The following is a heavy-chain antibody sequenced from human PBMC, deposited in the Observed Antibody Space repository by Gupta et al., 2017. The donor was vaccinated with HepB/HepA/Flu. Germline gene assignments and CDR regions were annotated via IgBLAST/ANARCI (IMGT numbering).Heavy chain of an antibody. CDR2: ISYDGSNK. V-gene: IGHV3-30-3*01. CDR1: GFPFSSYA. J-gene: IGHJ4*02. Sequence: QVQLVESGGGVVQPGRSLRLSCAASGFPFSSYAMHWVRQAPGKGLEWVAVISYDGSNKYYADSVKGRFTISRDNSKDALYLYMNSLRAEDTAVYYCAGEGDNWNVMREWGQGTLITVSS. CDR3: AGEGDNWNVMRE. D-gene: IGHD1-20*01.